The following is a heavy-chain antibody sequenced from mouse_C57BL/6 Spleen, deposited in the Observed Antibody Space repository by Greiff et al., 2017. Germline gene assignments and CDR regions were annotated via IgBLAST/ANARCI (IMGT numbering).Heavy chain of an antibody. CDR3: ASLNWDGVFAY. D-gene: IGHD4-1*02. CDR2: IRNKANGYPT. J-gene: IGHJ3*01. Sequence: EVQLMESGGGLVQPGGSLSLSCAASGFTFTDYYMSWVRQPPGKALEWLGFIRNKANGYPTEYSASVKVRFTISRDNSQSILYLQMNALRAEDSATEYCASLNWDGVFAYWGKGTLVTVSA. CDR1: GFTFTDYY. V-gene: IGHV7-3*01.